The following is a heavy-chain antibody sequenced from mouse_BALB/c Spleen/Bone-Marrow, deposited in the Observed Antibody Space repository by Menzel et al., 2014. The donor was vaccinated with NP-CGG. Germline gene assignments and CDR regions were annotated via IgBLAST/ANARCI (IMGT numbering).Heavy chain of an antibody. Sequence: DVMLVESGGGLVQPGGSLKLSCAASGFDFSRYWMSWVRQAPGKGLDWIGEINPDSSTINYTPSLKDKFIISRDNAKNTLYLQMSRVRSEDTALYYCARLNYYGNLFVWGAGTTVTVSS. CDR2: INPDSSTI. D-gene: IGHD1-1*01. CDR3: ARLNYYGNLFV. V-gene: IGHV4-1*02. J-gene: IGHJ1*01. CDR1: GFDFSRYW.